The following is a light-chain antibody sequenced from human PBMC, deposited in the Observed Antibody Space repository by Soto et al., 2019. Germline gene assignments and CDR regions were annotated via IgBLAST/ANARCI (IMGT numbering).Light chain of an antibody. CDR1: QSVGSNY. CDR3: QHRNNRPFS. V-gene: IGKV3-11*01. J-gene: IGKJ3*01. CDR2: DAS. Sequence: EIVLTQFPGTLSLSPGERATLSCRASQSVGSNYLAWYQQRPGQAPRLLIYDASNRATGIPARFSGSGSGTDFTLTISSLEPEDFAVYYCQHRNNRPFSFGPGTKVDIK.